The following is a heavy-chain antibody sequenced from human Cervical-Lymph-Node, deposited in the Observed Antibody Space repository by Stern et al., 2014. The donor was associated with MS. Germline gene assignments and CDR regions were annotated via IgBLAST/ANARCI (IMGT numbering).Heavy chain of an antibody. CDR1: GGSISSGSYY. Sequence: QLQLQESGPGLVKPSQTLSLTCTVSGGSISSGSYYWSWIRQPAGKGLEWIGRVYPSGSTNYKPSLKSRVSISVDTPKNHFSLKRSSLTAADTAVYYCARGVWFDPWGRGTLVTVSS. J-gene: IGHJ5*02. CDR3: ARGVWFDP. V-gene: IGHV4-61*02. D-gene: IGHD2-8*01. CDR2: VYPSGST.